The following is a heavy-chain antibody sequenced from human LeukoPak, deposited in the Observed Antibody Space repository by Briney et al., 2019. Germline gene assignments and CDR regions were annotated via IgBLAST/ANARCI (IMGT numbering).Heavy chain of an antibody. Sequence: PSETLSLTCAVYGEPFTGYYWSWIRQSPERGLEWLGEIHHSGSTNYNPSLKRPVTLSVDASRNEVSLKVDSVTAADTAVYICARARLGRCTNGICRYFDYWGQGSLVTVSS. V-gene: IGHV4-34*01. J-gene: IGHJ4*02. CDR1: GEPFTGYY. CDR2: IHHSGST. CDR3: ARARLGRCTNGICRYFDY. D-gene: IGHD2-8*01.